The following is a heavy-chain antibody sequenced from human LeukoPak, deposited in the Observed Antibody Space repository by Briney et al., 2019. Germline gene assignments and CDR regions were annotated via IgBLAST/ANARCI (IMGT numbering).Heavy chain of an antibody. J-gene: IGHJ4*02. CDR1: GGSISSGGYY. Sequence: SETLSLTCTVSGGSISSGGYYWSWIRQHPGKGLEWIGHIYYSGTTYYNPSLKSRVTISVDTSKNQFSLKLSSVTAADTAVYYCAREDREGYYFDYWGQGTLVTVSS. V-gene: IGHV4-31*03. CDR2: IYYSGTT. CDR3: AREDREGYYFDY. D-gene: IGHD3-10*01.